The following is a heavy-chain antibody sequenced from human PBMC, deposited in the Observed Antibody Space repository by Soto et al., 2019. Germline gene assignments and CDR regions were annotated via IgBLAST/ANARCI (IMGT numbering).Heavy chain of an antibody. CDR2: INHSGST. Sequence: SETLSLTCAVSGGSFSGYYLTWIRQPPGTGLEWIGEINHSGSTNYNPSLKSRVTISVDTSKNQFSLKLTSVTAADTAVYYCARDKITGLFDYWGQGTLVTVSS. D-gene: IGHD2-8*02. V-gene: IGHV4-34*01. CDR3: ARDKITGLFDY. J-gene: IGHJ4*02. CDR1: GGSFSGYY.